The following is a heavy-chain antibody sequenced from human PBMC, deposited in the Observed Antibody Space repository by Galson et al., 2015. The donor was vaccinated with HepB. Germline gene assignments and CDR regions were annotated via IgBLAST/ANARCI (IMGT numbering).Heavy chain of an antibody. Sequence: SLRLSCAASGFTFSSYWMSWVRQAPGKGLEWVANIKQDGSEKYYVDSVKGRFTISRDNAKNSLYLQMNSLRAEDTAVYYCARVGDCGGDCADAFDIWGQGTMVTVSS. CDR1: GFTFSSYW. V-gene: IGHV3-7*03. CDR3: ARVGDCGGDCADAFDI. J-gene: IGHJ3*02. D-gene: IGHD2-21*02. CDR2: IKQDGSEK.